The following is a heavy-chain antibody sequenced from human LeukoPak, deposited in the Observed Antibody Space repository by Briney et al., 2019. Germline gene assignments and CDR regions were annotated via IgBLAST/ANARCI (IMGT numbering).Heavy chain of an antibody. Sequence: SVKVSCKASGGTFSSYAISWVRQAPGQGLEWMGGIIPIFGTANYAQKFKGRVTINADESKRTAYMEMSRQRDEDRAVYYCASALKRGYCSSTSCYYYYYYMDVWGKGTTVTVSS. D-gene: IGHD2-2*01. CDR3: ASALKRGYCSSTSCYYYYYYMDV. V-gene: IGHV1-69*13. J-gene: IGHJ6*03. CDR2: IIPIFGTA. CDR1: GGTFSSYA.